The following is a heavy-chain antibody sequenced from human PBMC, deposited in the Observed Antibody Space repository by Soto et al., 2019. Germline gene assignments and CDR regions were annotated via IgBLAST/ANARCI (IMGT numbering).Heavy chain of an antibody. CDR3: ARDLGIAVAGYFDY. V-gene: IGHV1-18*01. CDR2: ISAYNGNT. Sequence: ASVKVSCKASGYTFTSYDINWVRQATGQGLEWMGWISAYNGNTNYAQKLQGRVTMTTDTSTSTAYMELRSLRSDDTAVYYCARDLGIAVAGYFDYWRQGTLVTVSS. J-gene: IGHJ4*02. D-gene: IGHD6-19*01. CDR1: GYTFTSYD.